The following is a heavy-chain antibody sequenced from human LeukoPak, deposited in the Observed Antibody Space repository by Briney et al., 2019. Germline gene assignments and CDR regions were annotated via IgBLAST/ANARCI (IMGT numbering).Heavy chain of an antibody. CDR1: GFTFTSYA. CDR3: VKVTSNGSYCTIGVCSPIYS. D-gene: IGHD2-8*01. CDR2: ISDTGATT. Sequence: PGGSLRLSCAVSGFTFTSYAMNWGRQAPGKGLEWVSAISDTGATTYDADSVKGRFTISRDNSRSTLYLQMNSLRAEDTALYYCVKVTSNGSYCTIGVCSPIYSSGEGTLVTVSS. V-gene: IGHV3-23*01. J-gene: IGHJ4*02.